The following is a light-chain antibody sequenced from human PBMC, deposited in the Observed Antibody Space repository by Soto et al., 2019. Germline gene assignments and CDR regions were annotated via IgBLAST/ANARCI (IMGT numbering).Light chain of an antibody. CDR3: LQDNSYPYT. V-gene: IGKV1-17*01. Sequence: DIQMTQSPSSLSASVGDRVTISCRASQDIRNDLGCFQQKPGKAPKRLIYAASSLQSGVPSRFSGSGSGTEYTLTLNSLQPEDFATYYCLQDNSYPYTFGQGKRLEIK. CDR1: QDIRND. J-gene: IGKJ5*01. CDR2: AAS.